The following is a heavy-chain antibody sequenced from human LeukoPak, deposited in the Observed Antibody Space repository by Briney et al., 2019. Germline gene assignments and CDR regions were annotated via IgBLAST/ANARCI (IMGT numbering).Heavy chain of an antibody. J-gene: IGHJ4*02. Sequence: GGSLRLSCVASGFTFSDHSMMWVRQAPGKGLEWVANIKRDGSEKNYVDSVRGRFTISRDNAKNSLYLQMNSLRAEDTAVYYCARDHYNWTPDQGYKVFDYWGQGSLVTVSS. CDR1: GFTFSDHS. CDR2: IKRDGSEK. CDR3: ARDHYNWTPDQGYKVFDY. V-gene: IGHV3-7*01. D-gene: IGHD1-20*01.